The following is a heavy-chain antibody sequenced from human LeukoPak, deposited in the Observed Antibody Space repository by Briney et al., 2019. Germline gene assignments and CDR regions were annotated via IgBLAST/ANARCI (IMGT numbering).Heavy chain of an antibody. CDR1: GFTFSSYG. CDR2: ISYDGSNK. Sequence: GGSLRLSCAASGFTFSSYGMHWVRQAPGRGLEWVAVISYDGSNKYYADSVKGRFTISRDNSKNTMYLQMNSLRVEDTAVYYCAKGSDEFDPWGHGTLVTVSS. CDR3: AKGSDEFDP. V-gene: IGHV3-30*18. J-gene: IGHJ5*02.